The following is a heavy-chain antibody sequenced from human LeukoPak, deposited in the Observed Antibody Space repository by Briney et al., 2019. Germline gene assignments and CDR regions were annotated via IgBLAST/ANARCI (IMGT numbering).Heavy chain of an antibody. Sequence: SVKVSCKASGGTFSSYTISWVRQAPGQGLEWMGRIIPILGIANYAQKFQGRVTITADKSTSTAYMELSSLRSEDTAVYYCARDCGDGYNPYCRGLGDYWGQETLVTVSS. CDR2: IIPILGIA. CDR3: ARDCGDGYNPYCRGLGDY. D-gene: IGHD5-24*01. J-gene: IGHJ4*02. V-gene: IGHV1-69*04. CDR1: GGTFSSYT.